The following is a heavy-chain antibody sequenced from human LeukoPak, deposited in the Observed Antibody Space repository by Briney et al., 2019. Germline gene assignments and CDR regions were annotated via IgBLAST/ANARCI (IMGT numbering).Heavy chain of an antibody. V-gene: IGHV1-69*05. D-gene: IGHD5-18*01. J-gene: IGHJ4*02. CDR1: GGTFSSYA. CDR2: IVPIFGTA. Sequence: SVKVSCKASGGTFSSYAINWVRQAPGQGLEWMGRIVPIFGTANYAQKFQGRVTITTDESTSTAYMELSSLRSEDTAVYYCARDKLLEDVDTAMVDWGQGTLVTVSS. CDR3: ARDKLLEDVDTAMVD.